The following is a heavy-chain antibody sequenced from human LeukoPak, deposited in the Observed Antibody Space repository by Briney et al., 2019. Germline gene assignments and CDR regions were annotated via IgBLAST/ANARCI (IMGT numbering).Heavy chain of an antibody. V-gene: IGHV3-23*01. Sequence: GGSLRLSCAASGFTFSSYAMSWVRQAPGKGLEWVSAISGSGGSTYYADSVKGRFTISRDTSKSTLSLQMNSLRVEDTAVYYCARPYYYASGSFDYWGQGTLVTVSS. CDR1: GFTFSSYA. J-gene: IGHJ4*02. CDR2: ISGSGGST. D-gene: IGHD3-10*01. CDR3: ARPYYYASGSFDY.